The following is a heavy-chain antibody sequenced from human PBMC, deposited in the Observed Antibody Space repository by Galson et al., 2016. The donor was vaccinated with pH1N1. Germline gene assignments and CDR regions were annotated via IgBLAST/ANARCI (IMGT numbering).Heavy chain of an antibody. D-gene: IGHD3-22*01. Sequence: QSGAEVKKPGESLKISCKGSGYSFTSYWIGWVRQMPGKGLEWMGIIYPGDSDTRYRPSFQGQVTISADKPTSTAYLQWSSLKASDTAIYYCARYAVTYYYDSSGYPDWYFDLWGRGTLVTVSS. J-gene: IGHJ2*01. CDR3: ARYAVTYYYDSSGYPDWYFDL. CDR2: IYPGDSDT. CDR1: GYSFTSYW. V-gene: IGHV5-51*04.